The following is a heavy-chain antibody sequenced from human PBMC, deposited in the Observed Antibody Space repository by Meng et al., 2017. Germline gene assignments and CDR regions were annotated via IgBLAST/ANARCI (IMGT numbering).Heavy chain of an antibody. CDR2: IIPIFGTA. CDR1: GYTFTSYG. Sequence: QVPRVQPGAEVKRPGASVKVSCKASGYTFTSYGISWVRQAPGQGLEWMGGIIPIFGTANYAQKFQCRVTITADESTSTAYMELSSLRSEDTAVYYCAREGYSYGYFNWGQGTLVTVSS. CDR3: AREGYSYGYFN. J-gene: IGHJ4*02. V-gene: IGHV1-69*13. D-gene: IGHD5-18*01.